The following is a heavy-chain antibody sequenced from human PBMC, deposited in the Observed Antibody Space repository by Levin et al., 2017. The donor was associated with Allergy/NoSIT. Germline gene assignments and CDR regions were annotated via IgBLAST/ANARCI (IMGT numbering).Heavy chain of an antibody. CDR1: GFTFSSYA. J-gene: IGHJ3*02. CDR3: ARYGDLTRGAFDI. D-gene: IGHD4-17*01. V-gene: IGHV3-30-3*01. Sequence: RTGGSLRLSCAASGFTFSSYAMHWVRQAPGKGLEWVAVISYDGSNKYYADSVKGRFTISRDNSKNTLYLQMNSLRAEDTAVYYCARYGDLTRGAFDIWGQGTMVTVSS. CDR2: ISYDGSNK.